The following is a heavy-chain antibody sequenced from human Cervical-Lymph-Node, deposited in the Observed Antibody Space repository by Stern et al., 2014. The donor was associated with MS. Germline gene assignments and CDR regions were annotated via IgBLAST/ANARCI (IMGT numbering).Heavy chain of an antibody. CDR2: IFHIFGTK. CDR3: ARDGGGRGVISYSCDS. CDR1: GVSFSSYA. Sequence: VQLVESGAEMGKPGSSVKVSCKASGVSFSSYAISWVRQAPGQGLEWVGGIFHIFGTKNYAQCFKGRFTITAENSTSTLYMQLRNLTSGDTAVYYCARDGGGRGVISYSCDSWGQGSLVTVTS. J-gene: IGHJ4*02. D-gene: IGHD3-10*01. V-gene: IGHV1-69*06.